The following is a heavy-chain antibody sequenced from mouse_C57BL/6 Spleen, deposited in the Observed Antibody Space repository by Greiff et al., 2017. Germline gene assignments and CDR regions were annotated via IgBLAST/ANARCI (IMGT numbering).Heavy chain of an antibody. D-gene: IGHD2-4*01. V-gene: IGHV1-74*01. CDR2: IHPSDSDT. Sequence: QVQLQQPGAELVKPGASVKVSCTASGYTFTSYWMHWVKQRPGQGLEWIGRIHPSDSDTNYNQKFKGKATLTVDKSSSTAYMQLSSLTSEDSAVYYCAICYYDYDWFAYRGQGTLVADSA. CDR1: GYTFTSYW. J-gene: IGHJ3*01. CDR3: AICYYDYDWFAY.